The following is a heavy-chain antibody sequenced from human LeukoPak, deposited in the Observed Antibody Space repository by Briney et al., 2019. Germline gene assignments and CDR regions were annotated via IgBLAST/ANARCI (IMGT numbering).Heavy chain of an antibody. V-gene: IGHV4-38-2*02. CDR3: ARVRGYCSSTICYRYYFDY. CDR1: GYSISSGYY. Sequence: SETLSLTCTVSGYSISSGYYWCWIRQPPGKGLEWIGTIYHSGSTYYNPSLKSRVTISVDTSKNQFSLKLTSVTAADTAVYYCARVRGYCSSTICYRYYFDYWGQGTLVTVFS. D-gene: IGHD2-2*01. CDR2: IYHSGST. J-gene: IGHJ4*02.